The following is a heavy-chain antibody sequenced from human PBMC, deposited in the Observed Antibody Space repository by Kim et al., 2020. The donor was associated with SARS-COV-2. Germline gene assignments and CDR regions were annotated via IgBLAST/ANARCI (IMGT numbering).Heavy chain of an antibody. CDR1: GYTFTSYC. Sequence: ASVKVSCKASGYTFTSYCLHWVRQAPGQSLEWMGWIVVANTNTHYSENFQGRVTISRDTSATTVYIELSSLRSEDTAVYYCARDGRSVDYYFDYWGQGTLVTVSS. J-gene: IGHJ4*02. CDR3: ARDGRSVDYYFDY. CDR2: IVVANTNT. V-gene: IGHV1-3*01.